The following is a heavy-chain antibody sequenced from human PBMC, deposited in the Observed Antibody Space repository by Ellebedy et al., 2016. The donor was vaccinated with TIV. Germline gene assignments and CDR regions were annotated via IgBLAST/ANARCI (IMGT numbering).Heavy chain of an antibody. V-gene: IGHV3-74*01. CDR1: GFTFSTYW. CDR2: INSDGSAT. D-gene: IGHD4-17*01. Sequence: GESLKISXASSGFTFSTYWMHWVRQAPGKGLVWVSRINSDGSATSYADSVKGRFTISRDNAKNTLYLQMNSLRAEDTAVYYGGRGNPTVTTLWGQGTLVTVSS. J-gene: IGHJ4*02. CDR3: GRGNPTVTTL.